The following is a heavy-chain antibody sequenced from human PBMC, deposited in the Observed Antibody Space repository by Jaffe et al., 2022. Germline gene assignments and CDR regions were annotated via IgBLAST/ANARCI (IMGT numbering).Heavy chain of an antibody. CDR2: INHSGST. CDR3: ARDVWKQQPVYYYYYMDV. J-gene: IGHJ6*03. Sequence: QVQLQQWGAGLLKPSETLSLTCAVYGGSFSGYYWSWIRQPPGKGLEWIGEINHSGSTNYNPSLKSRVTISVDTSKNQFSLKLSSVTAADTAVYYCARDVWKQQPVYYYYYMDVWGKGTTVTVSS. CDR1: GGSFSGYY. V-gene: IGHV4-34*01. D-gene: IGHD6-13*01.